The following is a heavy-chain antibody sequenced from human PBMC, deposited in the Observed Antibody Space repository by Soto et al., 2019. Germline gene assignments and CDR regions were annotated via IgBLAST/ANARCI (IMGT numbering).Heavy chain of an antibody. V-gene: IGHV3-23*01. CDR1: GFTFSSYG. CDR2: IPVIGERR. D-gene: IGHD1-1*01. Sequence: GGSLRLSCAASGFTFSSYGMSWVRQAPGKGLEWVAGIPVIGERRYYADSVKGRFTISRDNAKNTLYLQMNSLRVEDAAVYFCAREGDRYGTVCFDSWGQGILVTVSS. J-gene: IGHJ4*02. CDR3: AREGDRYGTVCFDS.